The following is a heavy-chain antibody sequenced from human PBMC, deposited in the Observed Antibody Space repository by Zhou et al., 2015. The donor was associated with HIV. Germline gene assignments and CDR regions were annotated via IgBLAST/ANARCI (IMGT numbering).Heavy chain of an antibody. CDR1: GLTVSTNY. D-gene: IGHD6-13*01. J-gene: IGHJ4*02. CDR3: AKDGWYPY. CDR2: IYSSGST. V-gene: IGHV3-53*02. Sequence: EVQLVETGGGLIQPGGSLRLSCAASGLTVSTNYMSWVRQAPGKGLEWVSVIYSSGSTYYADSVKGRFSVSRDKSKNTVYLQMNSLRADDTAVYYCAKDGWYPYWGQGTLVTVSS.